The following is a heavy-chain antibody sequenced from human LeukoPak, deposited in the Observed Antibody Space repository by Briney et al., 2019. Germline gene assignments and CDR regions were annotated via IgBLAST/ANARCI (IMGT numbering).Heavy chain of an antibody. CDR2: SSSSGGNT. CDR3: AKDDAVTAHDY. D-gene: IGHD2-21*02. V-gene: IGHV3-23*01. Sequence: PGGSLRLSCAASGFSFSSYAISWVRQAPGKGLEWVSVSSSSGGNTYYADAVKGRFTISRDNSKNTLYLQMNSRRAEDTAIYYCAKDDAVTAHDYWGQGTLVTVSS. CDR1: GFSFSSYA. J-gene: IGHJ4*02.